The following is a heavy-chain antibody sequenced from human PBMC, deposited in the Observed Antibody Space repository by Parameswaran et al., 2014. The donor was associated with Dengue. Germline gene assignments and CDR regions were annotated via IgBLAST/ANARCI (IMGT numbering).Heavy chain of an antibody. CDR3: ARSQDFDY. CDR1: GDSISSSSYY. Sequence: SQTLSLTCAVSGDSISSSSYYWAWIRQPPGKGLEWIGSVFSSGNPYYNPSLRSRVTMSVDASKNQFSLKLSSMTAADTAVYYCARSQDFDYWGQGTLVTVSS. J-gene: IGHJ4*02. V-gene: IGHV4-39*01. CDR2: VFSSGNP.